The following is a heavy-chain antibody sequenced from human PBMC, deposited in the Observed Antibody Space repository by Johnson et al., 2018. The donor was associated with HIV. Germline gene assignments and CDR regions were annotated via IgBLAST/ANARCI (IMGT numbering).Heavy chain of an antibody. Sequence: QVQLVESGGGVVQPGSSLRLSCAASGFTFSSYAMHWVRQAPGKGLEWVAVISYDGSNKYYADSVKGRFTISRDNSKNKLYLQMNSLRAEDTALYYCASPYYYASGTYYNEKPMDAFDIWGQGTMVTVSS. J-gene: IGHJ3*02. CDR2: ISYDGSNK. CDR1: GFTFSSYA. V-gene: IGHV3-30-3*01. CDR3: ASPYYYASGTYYNEKPMDAFDI. D-gene: IGHD3-10*01.